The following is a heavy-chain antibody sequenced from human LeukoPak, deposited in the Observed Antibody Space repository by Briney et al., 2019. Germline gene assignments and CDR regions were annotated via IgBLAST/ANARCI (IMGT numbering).Heavy chain of an antibody. CDR1: GGTFSSYA. J-gene: IGHJ3*02. V-gene: IGHV1-69*13. Sequence: SVKVSCKASGGTFSSYAISWVRQAPGQGLEWMGGIIPIFGTANYAQKFQGRVTITADESTSTAYMELSSLRSEDTAVYYCASTRPSYCSGDNCYAWGAAFDIWGQGTVVTVSS. D-gene: IGHD2-15*01. CDR2: IIPIFGTA. CDR3: ASTRPSYCSGDNCYAWGAAFDI.